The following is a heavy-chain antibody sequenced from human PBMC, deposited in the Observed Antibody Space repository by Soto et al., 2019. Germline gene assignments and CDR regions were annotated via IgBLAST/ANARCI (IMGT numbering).Heavy chain of an antibody. J-gene: IGHJ6*02. D-gene: IGHD2-21*02. CDR3: ASEYCGGDCYSAARYGMDV. V-gene: IGHV1-3*01. CDR1: GGTFTSYA. Sequence: ASVKVSSKASGGTFTSYAMHWVRQAPGQRLEWMGWINAGNGNTKYSQKFQGRVTITRDTSASTAYMELSSLRSEDTAVYYCASEYCGGDCYSAARYGMDVWGQGTTVTVSS. CDR2: INAGNGNT.